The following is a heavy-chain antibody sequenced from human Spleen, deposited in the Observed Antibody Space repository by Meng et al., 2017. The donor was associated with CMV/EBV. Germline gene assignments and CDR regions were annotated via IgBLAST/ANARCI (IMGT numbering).Heavy chain of an antibody. D-gene: IGHD1-26*01. CDR3: ARDRSSGSYYDLFDY. J-gene: IGHJ4*02. CDR1: GGTFSTDT. V-gene: IGHV1-69*08. CDR2: IIPMLDTP. Sequence: SVKVSCKASGGTFSTDTIAWVRQAPGQGLEWMGRIIPMLDTPHYAQKFQGGVTMTRDTSTSTVYMELSSLRSEDTAVYYCARDRSSGSYYDLFDYWGQGTLVTVSS.